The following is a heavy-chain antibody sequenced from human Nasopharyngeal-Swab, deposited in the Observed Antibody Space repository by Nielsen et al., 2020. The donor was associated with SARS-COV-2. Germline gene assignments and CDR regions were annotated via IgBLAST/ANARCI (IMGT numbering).Heavy chain of an antibody. V-gene: IGHV4-59*01. D-gene: IGHD5-18*01. Sequence: SETLSLTCTVPGGSISSYYWSWIRQPPGKGLEWIGYIYYRGSTTYNPSLKSRVTISVDPSKNQFSLKLSSVTAADTAVYYCARDSGPVYSYGSFDYWGQGTLVTVSS. CDR3: ARDSGPVYSYGSFDY. CDR2: IYYRGST. J-gene: IGHJ4*02. CDR1: GGSISSYY.